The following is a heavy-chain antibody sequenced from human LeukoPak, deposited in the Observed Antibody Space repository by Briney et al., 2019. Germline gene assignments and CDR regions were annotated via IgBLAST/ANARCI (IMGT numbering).Heavy chain of an antibody. J-gene: IGHJ4*02. CDR1: GGTFSSYA. D-gene: IGHD5-12*01. Sequence: ASVKVSCKASGGTFSSYAISWVRQVPGQGLEWMGRIIPILGIANYAQKFQGRVTITADKSTSTAYMELSSLRSEDTAVYYCASEKWLRSSHYFDYWGQGTLVTVSS. CDR2: IIPILGIA. CDR3: ASEKWLRSSHYFDY. V-gene: IGHV1-69*04.